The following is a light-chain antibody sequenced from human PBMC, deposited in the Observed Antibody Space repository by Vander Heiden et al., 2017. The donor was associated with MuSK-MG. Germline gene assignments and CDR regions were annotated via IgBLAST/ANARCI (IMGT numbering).Light chain of an antibody. J-gene: IGKJ2*01. V-gene: IGKV1-39*01. CDR2: AAS. CDR3: QQSYSTPLYT. CDR1: QSIDTF. Sequence: DIQMTQSPSSLSASVGDTVIITCRASQSIDTFLNWYQQKPGRAPKLLIYAASNLQSGVPSRFSGSGLGTDFTLTIGSLQLEDFATYYCQQSYSTPLYTFGRGTKLEIK.